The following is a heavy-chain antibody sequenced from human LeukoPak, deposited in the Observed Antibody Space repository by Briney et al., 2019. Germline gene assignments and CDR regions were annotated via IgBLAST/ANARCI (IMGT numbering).Heavy chain of an antibody. J-gene: IGHJ4*02. D-gene: IGHD7-27*01. CDR3: ASRRLGNDY. CDR2: IYNSGST. CDR1: GGSISSSSYY. V-gene: IGHV4-61*10. Sequence: PSETLSLTCTVSGGSISSSSYYWSWIRQPAGQGLEWIGRIYNSGSTSYSPSLKSRVTISADTSQNQFSLKLSSVTAADTAVYYCASRRLGNDYWGQGTLVTVSS.